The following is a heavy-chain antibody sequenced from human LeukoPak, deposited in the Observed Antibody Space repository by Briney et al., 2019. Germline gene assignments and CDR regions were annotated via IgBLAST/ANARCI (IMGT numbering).Heavy chain of an antibody. CDR1: GGSISSNNYY. V-gene: IGHV4-39*01. Sequence: SETLSLTCTVSGGSISSNNYYWGWIRQPPGKGLEWIGSIYYGGYTYYNPSLKSRVTISVDTSKNQFSLKLSSVTAADTAVYYCAKQGCSSNSCQTFYYYFGMDVWGQGTTVTVSS. D-gene: IGHD2-2*01. CDR3: AKQGCSSNSCQTFYYYFGMDV. J-gene: IGHJ6*02. CDR2: IYYGGYT.